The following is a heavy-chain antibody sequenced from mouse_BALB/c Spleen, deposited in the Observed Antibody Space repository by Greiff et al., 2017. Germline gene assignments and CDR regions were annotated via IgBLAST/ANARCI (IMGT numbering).Heavy chain of an antibody. CDR3: GGGRQAMDY. CDR1: GYSFTGYF. Sequence: EVQLQQSGPELVKPGASVKISCKASGYSFTGYFMNWVKQSHGKSLEWIGLISPYNGDTFYNQKFKGKATLTVDKSASTVHMELLSLTSEDSAVYYCGGGRQAMDYWGQGTSVTVSS. J-gene: IGHJ4*01. CDR2: ISPYNGDT. V-gene: IGHV1-37*01.